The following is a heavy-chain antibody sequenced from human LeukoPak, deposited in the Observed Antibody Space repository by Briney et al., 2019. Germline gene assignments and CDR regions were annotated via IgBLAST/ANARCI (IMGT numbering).Heavy chain of an antibody. J-gene: IGHJ5*02. D-gene: IGHD1-1*01. Sequence: SETLSLTCTVSGGSISSSSYYWSWIRQPPGKGLEWIGYIYYSGSTNYNPSLKSRVTISVDTSKNQFSLKLSSVTAADTAVYYCARQLHAIGWFDPWGQGTLVTVSS. CDR2: IYYSGST. CDR1: GGSISSSSYY. V-gene: IGHV4-61*01. CDR3: ARQLHAIGWFDP.